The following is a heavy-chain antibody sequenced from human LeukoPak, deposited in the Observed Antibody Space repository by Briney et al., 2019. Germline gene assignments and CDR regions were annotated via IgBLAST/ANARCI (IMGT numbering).Heavy chain of an antibody. V-gene: IGHV4-34*01. CDR1: GGSFSGYY. D-gene: IGHD1-14*01. J-gene: IGHJ6*02. CDR2: INHSGST. Sequence: SETLSLTCAVYGGSFSGYYWSWIRQPPGKGLEWIGEINHSGSTNYNPSLKSRVTISVDTSKNQFSLKLSSVTAADTAVYYCARDHRTRMGRDYYYYGMDVWGQGTTVTVSS. CDR3: ARDHRTRMGRDYYYYGMDV.